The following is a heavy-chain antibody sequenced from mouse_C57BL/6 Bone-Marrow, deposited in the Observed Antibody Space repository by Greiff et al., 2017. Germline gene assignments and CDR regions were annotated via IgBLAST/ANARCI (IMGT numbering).Heavy chain of an antibody. D-gene: IGHD1-1*02. Sequence: VQLQRPGAELVKPGASVTLSCKASGYTFTSYWMHWVKQRPGQGLEWIGLIHPNSGSTNYNEQFKSKATLTVDKSSSTDYMQISSLTSEDSAVYYGARRGDGGLWFADWGQGTLVTVSA. J-gene: IGHJ3*01. CDR2: IHPNSGST. CDR1: GYTFTSYW. V-gene: IGHV1-64*01. CDR3: ARRGDGGLWFAD.